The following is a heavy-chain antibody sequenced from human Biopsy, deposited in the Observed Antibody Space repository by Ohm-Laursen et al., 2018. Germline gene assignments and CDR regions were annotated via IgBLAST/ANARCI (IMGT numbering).Heavy chain of an antibody. D-gene: IGHD3/OR15-3a*01. Sequence: VSSVKVSCNVSGYTFTNYGISWVRQAPGQGLEWMGWIGPYNGDTDYVQKLQGRVTMTTDTSTSTAYMDLSSLRSDDTAVYYCARDRWPHVTHLGLIVFDFWGQGTLVIVSS. V-gene: IGHV1-18*01. J-gene: IGHJ4*02. CDR2: IGPYNGDT. CDR1: GYTFTNYG. CDR3: ARDRWPHVTHLGLIVFDF.